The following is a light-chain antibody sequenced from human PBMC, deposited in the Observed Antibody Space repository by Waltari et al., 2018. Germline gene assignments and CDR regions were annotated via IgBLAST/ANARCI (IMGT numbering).Light chain of an antibody. CDR1: QSVLYSSNNKNY. V-gene: IGKV4-1*01. J-gene: IGKJ2*01. CDR3: QQYYSTPPL. CDR2: WAS. Sequence: DIVMTQSPDSLAVSLGERATINCKSSQSVLYSSNNKNYLAWYQQKPGQPPKLLIYWASTRESGVPDRFSGSGSGTYFTLTISSLQAEDVAVYYCQQYYSTPPLFGQGTKLEIK.